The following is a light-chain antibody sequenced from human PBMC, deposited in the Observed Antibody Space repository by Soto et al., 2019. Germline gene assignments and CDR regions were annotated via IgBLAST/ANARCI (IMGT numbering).Light chain of an antibody. CDR1: QSVSSY. CDR2: DAS. Sequence: EIVLTQSPATLSLSPGERATLSCRASQSVSSYLAWYQQKPGQAPRLLIYDASNRATGIPARFSGSGSGTDFTIKISRIETEDVEVYYCQQRSNWPTNFGQGTRLEIK. J-gene: IGKJ5*01. CDR3: QQRSNWPTN. V-gene: IGKV3-11*01.